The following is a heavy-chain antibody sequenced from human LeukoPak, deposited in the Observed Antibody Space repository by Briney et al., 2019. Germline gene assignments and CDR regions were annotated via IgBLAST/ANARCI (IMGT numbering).Heavy chain of an antibody. J-gene: IGHJ4*02. CDR3: AREYCTMTSCYTPLNY. Sequence: GGSLRLSCAASGFTFNDYYMSWIRQPPGKGLEWVSYISSSGSTIYYADSVNGRFTISRDNAKNSLYLQMNSLRAEDTAVYYCAREYCTMTSCYTPLNYWGQGTLVTVS. D-gene: IGHD2-2*02. V-gene: IGHV3-11*01. CDR1: GFTFNDYY. CDR2: ISSSGSTI.